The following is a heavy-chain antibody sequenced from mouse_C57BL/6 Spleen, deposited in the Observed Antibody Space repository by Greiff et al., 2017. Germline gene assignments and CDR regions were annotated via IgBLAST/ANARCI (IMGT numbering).Heavy chain of an antibody. CDR1: GFTFISYW. Sequence: QVQLQQPGAELVKPGASVKLSCKASGFTFISYWMHWVKQRPGQGLEWIGMIHPNSGSTNYNEKFKGKATLTVDKSSSTAYMQLSSLTSEDSAVXDCARSNWDWGCFDYWGQGTTLTVSA. CDR3: ARSNWDWGCFDY. V-gene: IGHV1-64*01. D-gene: IGHD4-1*01. CDR2: IHPNSGST. J-gene: IGHJ2*01.